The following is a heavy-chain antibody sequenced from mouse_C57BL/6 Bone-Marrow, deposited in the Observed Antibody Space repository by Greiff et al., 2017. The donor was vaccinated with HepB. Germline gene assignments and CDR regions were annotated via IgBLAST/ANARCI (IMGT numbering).Heavy chain of an antibody. Sequence: QVQLQQPGAELVKPGASVKLSCKASGYTFTSYWMQWVKQRPGQGLEWIGEIDPSDSYTNYNQKFKGKATLTADTSSSTAYMQLSSLTSEDSAVYYCARRIYYDSDYWGQGTTLTVSS. CDR3: ARRIYYDSDY. D-gene: IGHD2-4*01. J-gene: IGHJ2*01. CDR1: GYTFTSYW. CDR2: IDPSDSYT. V-gene: IGHV1-50*01.